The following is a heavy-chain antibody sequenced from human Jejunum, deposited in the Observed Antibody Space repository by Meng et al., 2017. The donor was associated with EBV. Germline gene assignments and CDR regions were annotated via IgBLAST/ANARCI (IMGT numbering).Heavy chain of an antibody. CDR3: ARDGDGRLIPIDV. V-gene: IGHV3-23*01. J-gene: IGHJ4*02. D-gene: IGHD3-16*01. Sequence: EVQLLEAXXGLVLXGGSLRLSCAASGFTFCTYTMNWVRQAPGKGLEWVSVISDSGDSTNYADSVKGRFTISRDNSKNTMYLQMNSLGAEDTAVYYCARDGDGRLIPIDVWGQGTLVTVSS. CDR2: ISDSGDST. CDR1: GFTFCTYT.